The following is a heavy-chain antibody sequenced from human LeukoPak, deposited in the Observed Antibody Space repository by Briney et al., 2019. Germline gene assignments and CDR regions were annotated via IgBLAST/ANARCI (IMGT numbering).Heavy chain of an antibody. CDR3: ARAGDGSSWYNPYYYYYMDV. CDR2: ISYDGSNK. Sequence: GGSLRLSCAASGFTFNSFAMHWVRQAPGKGLQWVAVISYDGSNKYYADPVKGRFTISRDNSKNTLYLQMNSLRAEDTAVYYCARAGDGSSWYNPYYYYYMDVWGKGTTVTVSS. V-gene: IGHV3-30*04. J-gene: IGHJ6*03. D-gene: IGHD6-13*01. CDR1: GFTFNSFA.